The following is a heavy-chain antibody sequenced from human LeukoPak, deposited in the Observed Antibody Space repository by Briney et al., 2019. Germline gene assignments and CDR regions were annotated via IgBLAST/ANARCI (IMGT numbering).Heavy chain of an antibody. CDR1: GYTFSGYY. CDR3: AGEKNHYFDY. J-gene: IGHJ4*02. V-gene: IGHV1-2*02. CDR2: INPNSGGT. Sequence: ASVQVSCKASGYTFSGYYMHWVRQAPGHGLEWMGWINPNSGGTSYARTFQGRVTMTRDTSTSTGYMELSRLRSDDTAVYYCAGEKNHYFDYWGQGTLVTVSS.